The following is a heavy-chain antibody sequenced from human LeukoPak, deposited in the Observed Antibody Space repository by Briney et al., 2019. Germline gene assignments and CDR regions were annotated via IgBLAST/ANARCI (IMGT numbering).Heavy chain of an antibody. Sequence: SVKVSCKASGGTFSSYAISWVRQAPGQGLEWMGGITPIFGTANYAQKFQGRVTITADKSTSTAYMELSSLRSEDTAVYYCARYCSGGSCYSYFDYWGQGTLVTVSS. D-gene: IGHD2-15*01. CDR1: GGTFSSYA. CDR2: ITPIFGTA. J-gene: IGHJ4*02. V-gene: IGHV1-69*06. CDR3: ARYCSGGSCYSYFDY.